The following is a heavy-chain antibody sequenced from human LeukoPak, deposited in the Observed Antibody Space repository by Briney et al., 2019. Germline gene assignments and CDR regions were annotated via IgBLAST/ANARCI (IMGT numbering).Heavy chain of an antibody. CDR3: ARDLGEGYFVSGSYYNSYFDY. V-gene: IGHV4-39*07. CDR2: LYYSGST. J-gene: IGHJ4*02. Sequence: PSETLSLTCTVSGGSISSSNYYWGWIRQPPGKGLEWIGSLYYSGSTYYNPSLKSRVTMSLDTSRNQFSLKLSSVTAADTAVYYCARDLGEGYFVSGSYYNSYFDYWGQGTLVTVSS. D-gene: IGHD3-10*01. CDR1: GGSISSSNYY.